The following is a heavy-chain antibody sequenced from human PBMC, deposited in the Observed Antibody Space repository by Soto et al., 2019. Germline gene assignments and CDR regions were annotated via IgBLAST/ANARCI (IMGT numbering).Heavy chain of an antibody. J-gene: IGHJ4*02. D-gene: IGHD1-1*01. CDR1: GFTFSSYA. CDR2: ISYDGGNK. Sequence: QVQLVESGGCVVQPGRSLRLSCAASGFTFSSYAMHWVRQAPGKGLEWVAVISYDGGNKYYADSVKGRFTISRDNSKNTLYLQMNSLRAEDTAVYYCASEQLAVLRGVLDYWGQGTLVTVSS. CDR3: ASEQLAVLRGVLDY. V-gene: IGHV3-30-3*01.